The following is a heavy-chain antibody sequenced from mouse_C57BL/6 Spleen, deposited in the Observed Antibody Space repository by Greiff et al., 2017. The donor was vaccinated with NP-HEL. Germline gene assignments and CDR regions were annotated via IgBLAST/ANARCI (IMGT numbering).Heavy chain of an antibody. J-gene: IGHJ4*01. CDR2: ISDGGSYT. V-gene: IGHV5-4*01. CDR3: ARDGGLRLMDY. CDR1: GFTFSSYA. Sequence: DVKLVESGGGLVKPGGSLKLSCAASGFTFSSYAMSWVRQTPEKRLEWVATISDGGSYTYYPDNVKGRFTISRDNAKNNLYLQMSHLKSEDTAMYYCARDGGLRLMDYWGQGTSVTVSS. D-gene: IGHD2-4*01.